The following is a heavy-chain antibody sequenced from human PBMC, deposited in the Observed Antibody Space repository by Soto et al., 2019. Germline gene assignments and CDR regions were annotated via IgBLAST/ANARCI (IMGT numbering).Heavy chain of an antibody. D-gene: IGHD2-15*01. CDR2: IYYSGST. CDR1: GGSISSSSYY. Sequence: NPSETLSLTCTVSGGSISSSSYYWGWIRQPPGKGLEWIGSIYYSGSTYYNPSLKSRVTISVDTSKNQFSLKLSSVTAADTAVYYCARQGIVVVVAATRPGWLDPWGQGTLVTVSS. V-gene: IGHV4-39*01. CDR3: ARQGIVVVVAATRPGWLDP. J-gene: IGHJ5*02.